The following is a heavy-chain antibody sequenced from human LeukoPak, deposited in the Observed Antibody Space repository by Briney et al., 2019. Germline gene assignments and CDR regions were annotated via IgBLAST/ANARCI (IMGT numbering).Heavy chain of an antibody. J-gene: IGHJ4*02. Sequence: PSQTLSLTCTVSGGSISSYYWSWIRQPPGKGLEWIGYIYYSGSTNYNPSLKSGVTISVDTSKNQFSLKLSSVTAADTAVYYCARGLGMATSDYWGQGTLVTVSS. V-gene: IGHV4-59*01. D-gene: IGHD5-24*01. CDR2: IYYSGST. CDR1: GGSISSYY. CDR3: ARGLGMATSDY.